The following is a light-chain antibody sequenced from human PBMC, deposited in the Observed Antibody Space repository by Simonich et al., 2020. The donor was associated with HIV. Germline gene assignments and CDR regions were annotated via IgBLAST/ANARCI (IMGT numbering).Light chain of an antibody. CDR3: SSYTSSSTSVV. J-gene: IGLJ2*01. V-gene: IGLV2-14*02. CDR1: STDVGGYNL. Sequence: QSALTQPASVSGSPGQSITISCTGTSTDVGGYNLVSWYQKHPGKAPKLMIYEGSKRPSGVSDRFSGSKSGNTASLTISGLQAEDESDYYCSSYTSSSTSVVFGGGTKLTVL. CDR2: EGS.